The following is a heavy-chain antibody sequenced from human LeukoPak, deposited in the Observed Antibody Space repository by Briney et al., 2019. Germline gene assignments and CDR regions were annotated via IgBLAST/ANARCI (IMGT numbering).Heavy chain of an antibody. CDR1: AFIFSGHW. V-gene: IGHV3-74*01. D-gene: IGHD4-17*01. CDR2: FNSDGRGT. Sequence: GGSLRLSCEGSAFIFSGHWMNWVRQAPGKGLVWVSRFNSDGRGTFYADSVKGRFTISRDNAKNTLYLQMNSLRAEDTAIYYCARGRYYLDSWGQGTLVTVSS. J-gene: IGHJ4*02. CDR3: ARGRYYLDS.